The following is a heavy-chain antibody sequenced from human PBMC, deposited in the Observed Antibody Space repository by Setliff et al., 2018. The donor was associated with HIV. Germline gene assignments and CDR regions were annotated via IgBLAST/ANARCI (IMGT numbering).Heavy chain of an antibody. CDR3: AREHCSGGSCNGFDI. D-gene: IGHD2-15*01. Sequence: PSETLSLTCTVSGVSISDHYWGWIRQPPGKGLEWIGYIYSSGTTQYNPSVESRVTISLDTSRNQFSLKLGSVTAADTAMYYCAREHCSGGSCNGFDIWGQGTMVTVSS. CDR2: IYSSGTT. V-gene: IGHV4-4*09. J-gene: IGHJ3*02. CDR1: GVSISDHY.